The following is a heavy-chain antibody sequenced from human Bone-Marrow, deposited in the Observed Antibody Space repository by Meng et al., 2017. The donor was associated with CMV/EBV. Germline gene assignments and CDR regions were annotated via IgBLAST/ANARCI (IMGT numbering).Heavy chain of an antibody. J-gene: IGHJ4*02. CDR2: IYYSGST. CDR3: ASLSGYATYFDY. V-gene: IGHV4-59*01. Sequence: SETLSLTCTVSGGSISSYYWSWIRQPPGKGLEWIGYIYYSGSTNYNPSLKSRVTISVDTSKTQFSLKLSSVTAADTAVYYCASLSGYATYFDYWGQGTLVTFSS. CDR1: GGSISSYY. D-gene: IGHD5-12*01.